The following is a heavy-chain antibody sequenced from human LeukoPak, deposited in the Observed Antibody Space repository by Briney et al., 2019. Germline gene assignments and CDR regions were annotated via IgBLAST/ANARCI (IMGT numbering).Heavy chain of an antibody. CDR1: GFTFSSYW. D-gene: IGHD6-13*01. J-gene: IGHJ2*01. V-gene: IGHV3-7*05. Sequence: PGGSLRLSCAASGFTFSSYWMSWVRQAPGKGLEWVANIKQDGSEKYYVDSVKGRFTISRDNAKNSLYLQMNSLRAEDTAVYYCARVRTYISSWFGWYFDLWGRGALVTVSS. CDR3: ARVRTYISSWFGWYFDL. CDR2: IKQDGSEK.